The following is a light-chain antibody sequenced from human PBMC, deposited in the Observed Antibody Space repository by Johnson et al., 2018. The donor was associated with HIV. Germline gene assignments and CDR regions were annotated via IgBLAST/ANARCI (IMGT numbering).Light chain of an antibody. Sequence: QSVLTQPPSVSAAPGQKVTIPCSGSSSNIGKNSVSWYQQLPGTAPKLLIYESNKRPSGIPDRFSGSKSGTSATLGITGLQTGDEADYYCGTWDTRMSAPYVVGTGTKVTVL. J-gene: IGLJ1*01. CDR2: ESN. V-gene: IGLV1-51*02. CDR3: GTWDTRMSAPYV. CDR1: SSNIGKNS.